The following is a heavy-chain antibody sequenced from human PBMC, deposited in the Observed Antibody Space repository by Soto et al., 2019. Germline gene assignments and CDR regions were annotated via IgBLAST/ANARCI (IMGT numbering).Heavy chain of an antibody. CDR3: ARHSSSGWYRENNYYGMGV. CDR1: GYSFTSYL. J-gene: IGHJ6*02. Sequence: PGESLKISCKGSGYSFTSYLIGWVRQMRGKGLEWVGIIYPGDSDTRYSPSFQGQVTISADKSISTAYLQWSSLKASDTAMYYWARHSSSGWYRENNYYGMGVWGQGTTVTVSS. V-gene: IGHV5-51*01. D-gene: IGHD6-19*01. CDR2: IYPGDSDT.